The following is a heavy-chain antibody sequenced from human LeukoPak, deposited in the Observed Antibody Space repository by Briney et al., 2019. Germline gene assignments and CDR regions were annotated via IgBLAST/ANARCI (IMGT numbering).Heavy chain of an antibody. CDR3: ARAFHCSSTSCYTRGLDY. Sequence: SQTLSLTCTVSGGSISSGSYYWSWIRQPAGKGLEWIGRIYTSGSTNYNPSLKSRVTISVDTPKNQFSLKLSSVTAADTAVYYCARAFHCSSTSCYTRGLDYWGQGTLVTVSS. J-gene: IGHJ4*02. D-gene: IGHD2-2*02. CDR1: GGSISSGSYY. V-gene: IGHV4-61*02. CDR2: IYTSGST.